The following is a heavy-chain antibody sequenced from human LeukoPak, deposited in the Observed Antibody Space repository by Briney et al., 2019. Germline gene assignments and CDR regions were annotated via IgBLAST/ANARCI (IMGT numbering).Heavy chain of an antibody. V-gene: IGHV3-23*01. CDR3: XXXXSGYSFVSDY. J-gene: IGHJ4*02. D-gene: IGHD3-22*01. CDR2: ISGSGGST. CDR1: GFTFSSYA. Sequence: PGGSLRLSCAASGFTFSSYAMSWVRQAPGKGLEWVSAISGSGGSTYYADSVKGRFTISRDNSKNTLYLQMSSLRAEDTAVYYCXXXXSGYSFVSDYWGQGTLVTVSS.